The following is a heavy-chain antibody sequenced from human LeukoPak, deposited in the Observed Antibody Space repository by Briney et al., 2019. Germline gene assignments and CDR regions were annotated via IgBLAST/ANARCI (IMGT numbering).Heavy chain of an antibody. V-gene: IGHV1-46*01. CDR3: ARDAVGAKNCFVP. Sequence: GASVKVPCKASGYTFTSYYMHWVRQAPGQGLEWMGIINPSGGSTSYAQKSQGRVTMTRDTSTSTVYMELSSLRSEDTAVYYCARDAVGAKNCFVPWGEGTLVTVSS. J-gene: IGHJ5*02. CDR1: GYTFTSYY. D-gene: IGHD1-26*01. CDR2: INPSGGST.